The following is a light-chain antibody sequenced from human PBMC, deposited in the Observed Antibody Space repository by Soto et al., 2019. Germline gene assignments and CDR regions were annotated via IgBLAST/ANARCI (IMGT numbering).Light chain of an antibody. CDR3: QHYNTYPWT. V-gene: IGKV1-5*03. Sequence: DIQMTQSPSILSASVGDRVTITCRASQSISSWLAWYQQKPGKAPNLLIHKASHLESGVLSRFSGSGSGTEFTLTISSLQPGDFATYYCQHYNTYPWTFGQGTKVEIK. CDR2: KAS. J-gene: IGKJ1*01. CDR1: QSISSW.